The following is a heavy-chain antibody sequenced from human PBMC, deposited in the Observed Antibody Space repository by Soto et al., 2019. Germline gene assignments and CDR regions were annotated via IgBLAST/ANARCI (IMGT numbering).Heavy chain of an antibody. CDR1: GYTFTSYD. CDR3: GTRRDYYYYMDV. D-gene: IGHD1-7*01. Sequence: QVQLVQSGAEMKKPGASVKVSCKASGYTFTSYDINWVRQATGQGLEWMGWMNPNSGNTGYAQKFQGRVTMTRNTSISTAYMELSSLRSEDTAVYYCGTRRDYYYYMDVWGKGTTVTVSS. J-gene: IGHJ6*03. CDR2: MNPNSGNT. V-gene: IGHV1-8*01.